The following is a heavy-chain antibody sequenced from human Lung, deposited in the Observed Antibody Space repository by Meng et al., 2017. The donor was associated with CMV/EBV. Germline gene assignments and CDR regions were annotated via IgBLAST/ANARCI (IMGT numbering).Heavy chain of an antibody. CDR3: AKDVGVPTSGVDH. D-gene: IGHD2-8*01. Sequence: GGSXRLXXAASEFSFNYYSMHWVRQAPGKGLEWVALISSDGRVENYADSVKGRFTISRDNSKNTLYLQMNSLRAEDTALYSFAKDVGVPTSGVDHWGQGTXVTVSS. V-gene: IGHV3-30*04. CDR2: ISSDGRVE. J-gene: IGHJ4*02. CDR1: EFSFNYYS.